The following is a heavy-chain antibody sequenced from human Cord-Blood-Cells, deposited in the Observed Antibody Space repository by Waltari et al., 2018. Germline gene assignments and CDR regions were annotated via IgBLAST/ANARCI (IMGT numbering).Heavy chain of an antibody. CDR3: ARVDSSGYYYFAFDI. CDR2: FYYSGST. CDR1: GGSISSSSYY. J-gene: IGHJ3*02. V-gene: IGHV4-39*01. Sequence: QLQLQESGPGLVKPSETLSLTCTVSGGSISSSSYYWGWIRQPPGKGLEWIGSFYYSGSTYYNPSLKSRVTISVDTSKNQFSLKLSSVTAADTAVYYCARVDSSGYYYFAFDIWGQGTMVTVSS. D-gene: IGHD3-22*01.